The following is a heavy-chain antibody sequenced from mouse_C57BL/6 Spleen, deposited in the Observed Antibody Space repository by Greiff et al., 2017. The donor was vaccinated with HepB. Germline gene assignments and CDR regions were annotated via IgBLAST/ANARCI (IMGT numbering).Heavy chain of an antibody. D-gene: IGHD1-1*01. CDR1: GYTFTSYW. Sequence: QVQLQQPGAELVMPGASVKLSCKASGYTFTSYWMHWVKQRPGQGLEWIGEIDPSDSYTNYNQKFKGKSTLTVDKSSSTAYMQLSSLTSEDSAVYYCAKDYALDYWGQGTTLTVSA. V-gene: IGHV1-69*01. CDR3: AKDYALDY. CDR2: IDPSDSYT. J-gene: IGHJ2*01.